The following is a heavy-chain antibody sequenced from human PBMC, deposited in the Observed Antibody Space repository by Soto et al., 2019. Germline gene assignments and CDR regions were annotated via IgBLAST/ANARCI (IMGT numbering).Heavy chain of an antibody. CDR1: GFSFIDYA. CDR3: AKARHFGDFEGSYDS. CDR2: IGGRGGNA. V-gene: IGHV3-23*01. J-gene: IGHJ5*02. Sequence: GGSLRLSCAASGFSFIDYAINWVRQVPGRGLEYVAGIGGRGGNAFYADSMKGRFSISRDNSKNTVYLHMHNLRVDDSAMYYCAKARHFGDFEGSYDSWGQGTLVT. D-gene: IGHD4-17*01.